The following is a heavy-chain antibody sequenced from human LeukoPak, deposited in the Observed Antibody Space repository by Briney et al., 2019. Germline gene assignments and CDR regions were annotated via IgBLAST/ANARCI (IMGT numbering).Heavy chain of an antibody. V-gene: IGHV2-70*11. Sequence: SGPTLVNPTQTLTLTCTFSGFSLSTSGMCVSWIRQPPGKALEWLARIDWDDDKYYSTSLKTRLTISKDTSKNQVVLTMTNMDPVDTATYYCARMGGYYDSSGYRFPTDAFDIWGQGTMVTVSS. D-gene: IGHD3-22*01. CDR3: ARMGGYYDSSGYRFPTDAFDI. CDR2: IDWDDDK. J-gene: IGHJ3*02. CDR1: GFSLSTSGMC.